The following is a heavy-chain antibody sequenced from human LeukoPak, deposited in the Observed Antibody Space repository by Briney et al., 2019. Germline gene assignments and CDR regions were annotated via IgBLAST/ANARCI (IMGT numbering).Heavy chain of an antibody. J-gene: IGHJ6*02. Sequence: GGSLRLSCATSGFTFSSYGMHWVRQAPGKGLEWVAVIWYDGSNKYYADSVKGRFTISRDNSKNTLYLQMNSLRAEDTAVYYCARDVTHSSSWYPTYYYYGMDVWGQGTKVTVSS. CDR1: GFTFSSYG. V-gene: IGHV3-33*08. D-gene: IGHD6-13*01. CDR2: IWYDGSNK. CDR3: ARDVTHSSSWYPTYYYYGMDV.